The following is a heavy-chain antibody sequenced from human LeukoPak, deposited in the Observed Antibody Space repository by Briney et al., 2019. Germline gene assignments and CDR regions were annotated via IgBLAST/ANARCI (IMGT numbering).Heavy chain of an antibody. D-gene: IGHD2-21*02. CDR2: ISSGSSYI. J-gene: IGHJ2*01. V-gene: IGHV3-21*01. Sequence: GGSLRLSCAASGFTFSSYRMHWVGQAPGKGLEWVSSISSGSSYIYYADSVKGRFTISRDNAKNSLYLQMNSLRAEDTAVYYCARLVLAYCGGGCFSDWYFDRWGRGTLVTVSS. CDR3: ARLVLAYCGGGCFSDWYFDR. CDR1: GFTFSSYR.